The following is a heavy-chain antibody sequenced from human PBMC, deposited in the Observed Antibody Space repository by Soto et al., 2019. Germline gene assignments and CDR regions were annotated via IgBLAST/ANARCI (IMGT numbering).Heavy chain of an antibody. CDR1: GGSFSGYY. Sequence: PSETLSLTCAVYGGSFSGYYWSWIRQPPGKGLEWIGEVNHSGTTDYNPSLKSRVTISVDTSKNQFSLKLSSVTAADTAVYYCARRAYFDYWGQGTLVTVSS. CDR2: VNHSGTT. V-gene: IGHV4-34*01. CDR3: ARRAYFDY. J-gene: IGHJ4*02.